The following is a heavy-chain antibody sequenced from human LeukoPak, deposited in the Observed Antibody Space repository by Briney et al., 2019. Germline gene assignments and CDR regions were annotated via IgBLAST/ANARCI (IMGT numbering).Heavy chain of an antibody. CDR1: GGSISSYY. CDR2: IYYSGST. CDR3: AREKSSSWAFDI. V-gene: IGHV4-59*01. J-gene: IGHJ3*02. D-gene: IGHD6-13*01. Sequence: PSETLSLTCTVSGGSISSYYWSWIRQPPGKGLEWIWYIYYSGSTNYNPSLKSRVTISVDTSKNQFSLKLSSVTAADTAVYYCAREKSSSWAFDIWGQGTMVTVSS.